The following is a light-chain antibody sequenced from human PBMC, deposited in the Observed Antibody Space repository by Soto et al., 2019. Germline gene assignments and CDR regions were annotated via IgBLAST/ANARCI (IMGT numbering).Light chain of an antibody. CDR2: DSS. V-gene: IGLV3-21*02. CDR3: HVWDRSTDHVI. J-gene: IGLJ2*01. CDR1: NIETKS. Sequence: SYELTQPPSVSVAPGQTARITCGGNNIETKSVHWYQQRPGQAPVLVVYDSSDRPSGIPERFSGSNSGNTATLIISRAEAGDEADYYCHVWDRSTDHVIFGGGTQLTVL.